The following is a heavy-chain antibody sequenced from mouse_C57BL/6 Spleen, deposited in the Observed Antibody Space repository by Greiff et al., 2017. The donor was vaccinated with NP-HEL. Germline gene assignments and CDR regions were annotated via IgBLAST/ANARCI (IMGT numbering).Heavy chain of an antibody. CDR1: GYTFTSYW. CDR2: IHPNSGST. V-gene: IGHV1-64*01. CDR3: GPYYGNYGWFAY. Sequence: VQLQQPGAELVKPGASVKLSCKASGYTFTSYWMHWVKQRPGQGLEWIGMIHPNSGSTNYNEKFKSKATLTVDQSSSTAYMQLSSLTSEDSAVYYCGPYYGNYGWFAYWGQGTLVTVSA. J-gene: IGHJ3*01. D-gene: IGHD2-10*01.